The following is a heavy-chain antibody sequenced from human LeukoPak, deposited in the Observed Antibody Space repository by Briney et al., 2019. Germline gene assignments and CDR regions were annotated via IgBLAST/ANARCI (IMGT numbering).Heavy chain of an antibody. V-gene: IGHV4-30-4*08. CDR1: GGSISSYY. CDR3: ARDHDSSGYYPGAFDI. J-gene: IGHJ3*02. CDR2: IYYSGST. Sequence: SETLSLTCTVSGGSISSYYWSWIRQPPGKGLEWIGYIYYSGSTYYNPSLKSRVTISVDTSKNQFSLKLSSVTAADTAVYYCARDHDSSGYYPGAFDIWGQGTMVTVSS. D-gene: IGHD3-22*01.